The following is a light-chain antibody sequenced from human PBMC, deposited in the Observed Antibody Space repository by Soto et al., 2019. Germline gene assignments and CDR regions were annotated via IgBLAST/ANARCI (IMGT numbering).Light chain of an antibody. V-gene: IGLV2-11*01. CDR3: FSNSATYTLV. CDR1: TSDVAGYNC. CDR2: DVT. Sequence: QSVMTSPRAVSGSPRQSVTISCTETTSDVAGYNCDSWYKQHPGQAPQLIIYDVTQRPSGVPDRFSGSKSGNTASLSISGLQSIAEADYYFFSNSATYTLVFAPATNLTV. J-gene: IGLJ1*01.